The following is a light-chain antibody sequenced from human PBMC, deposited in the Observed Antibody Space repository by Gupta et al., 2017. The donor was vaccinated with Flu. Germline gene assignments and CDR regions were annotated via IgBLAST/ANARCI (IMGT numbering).Light chain of an antibody. Sequence: SGSNSNIGDNAVNWYQQLPGKAPKLLIYSDDMLPSGVSDRFSGSKSGTSASLAISGLQSEDEGDYYCAAWDDSLNFYVFGSGTKVTVL. V-gene: IGLV1-36*01. CDR3: AAWDDSLNFYV. J-gene: IGLJ1*01. CDR2: SDD. CDR1: NSNIGDNA.